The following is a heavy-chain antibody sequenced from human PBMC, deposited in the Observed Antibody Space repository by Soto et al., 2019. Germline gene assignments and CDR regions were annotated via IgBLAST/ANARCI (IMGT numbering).Heavy chain of an antibody. D-gene: IGHD3-10*01. CDR1: GGSISSGGYY. Sequence: PSETLSLTCTVSGGSISSGGYYWRWIRQHPGKGLEWIGYIYYSGSTYYNPSLKSRVTISVDTSKNQFSLKLSSVTAADTAVYYCAREPITMVRDRGGCFDPWGQGTLVTVSS. CDR3: AREPITMVRDRGGCFDP. V-gene: IGHV4-31*03. CDR2: IYYSGST. J-gene: IGHJ5*02.